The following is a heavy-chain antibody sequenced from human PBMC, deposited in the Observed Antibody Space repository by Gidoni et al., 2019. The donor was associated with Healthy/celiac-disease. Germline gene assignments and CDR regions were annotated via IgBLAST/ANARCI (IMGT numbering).Heavy chain of an antibody. CDR2: IYYSGST. Sequence: QLQLQESGPGLVKPSETLSLTCTVSVGYISSSSYYWGWIRQPPGKGLEWIGSIYYSGSTYYNPSLKSRVTISVDTSKNQFSLKLSSVTAADTAVYYCARAAAANYFDYWGQGTLVTVSS. J-gene: IGHJ4*02. D-gene: IGHD6-13*01. CDR3: ARAAAANYFDY. CDR1: VGYISSSSYY. V-gene: IGHV4-39*07.